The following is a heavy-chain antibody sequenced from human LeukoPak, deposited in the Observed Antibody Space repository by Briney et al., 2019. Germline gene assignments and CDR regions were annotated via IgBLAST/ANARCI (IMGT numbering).Heavy chain of an antibody. V-gene: IGHV1-69*06. Sequence: SVKVSCKASGGTFSSYAISWVRQAPGQGLEWMGGIIPIFGTANYAQKFQGRVAITADKSTSTAYMELSSLRSDDTAVYYCARGGGGYNWIIDYWGQGTLVTVSS. CDR2: IIPIFGTA. CDR1: GGTFSSYA. D-gene: IGHD1-1*01. CDR3: ARGGGGYNWIIDY. J-gene: IGHJ4*02.